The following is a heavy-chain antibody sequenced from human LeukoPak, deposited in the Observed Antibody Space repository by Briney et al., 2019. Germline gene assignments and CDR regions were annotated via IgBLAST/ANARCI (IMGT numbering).Heavy chain of an antibody. CDR2: IYYSGST. CDR3: ARSPGDYYDSSGYIDY. CDR1: GGSISSGGYY. V-gene: IGHV4-31*03. J-gene: IGHJ4*02. D-gene: IGHD3-22*01. Sequence: SETLSLTCTVSGGSISSGGYYWSWIRQHPGKGLEWIGYIYYSGSTYYNPSLKSRVTISVDTSKNQFSLKLNSVTAADTAVYYCARSPGDYYDSSGYIDYWGQGTLVTVSS.